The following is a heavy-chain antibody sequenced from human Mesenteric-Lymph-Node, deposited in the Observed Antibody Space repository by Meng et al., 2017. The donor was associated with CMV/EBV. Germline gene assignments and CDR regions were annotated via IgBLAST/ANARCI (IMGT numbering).Heavy chain of an antibody. J-gene: IGHJ5*02. Sequence: SMSGYYWSWIRQPPGQGLEWIGYIYYSGNTNYNPSLKSRVTVSVDTSKNQFSLKLTSVTAADTAVYYCARVPPSSFGSGSYRWFDPWGQGTLVTVSS. V-gene: IGHV4-59*01. CDR1: SMSGYY. CDR3: ARVPPSSFGSGSYRWFDP. CDR2: IYYSGNT. D-gene: IGHD3-10*01.